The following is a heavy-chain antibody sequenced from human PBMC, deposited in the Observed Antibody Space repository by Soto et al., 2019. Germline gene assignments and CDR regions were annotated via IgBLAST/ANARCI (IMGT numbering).Heavy chain of an antibody. D-gene: IGHD3-22*01. CDR3: ARAYYYDSSGYYYALNDAFDI. CDR1: GGSVSSGSYY. V-gene: IGHV4-61*01. CDR2: IYYSGST. J-gene: IGHJ3*02. Sequence: SETLSLTCTVSGGSVSSGSYYWSWIRQPPGKGLEWIGYIYYSGSTNYNPSLKGRVTISVDTSKNQFSLKLSSVTAADTAVYYCARAYYYDSSGYYYALNDAFDIWGQGTMVTVSS.